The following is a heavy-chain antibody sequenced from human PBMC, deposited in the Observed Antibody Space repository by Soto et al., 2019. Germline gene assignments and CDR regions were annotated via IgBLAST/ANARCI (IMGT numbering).Heavy chain of an antibody. D-gene: IGHD6-19*01. V-gene: IGHV3-23*01. CDR1: GFSFSTHA. CDR3: AREGGSIGGWFGRKFDS. CDR2: ISSGGTTK. J-gene: IGHJ4*02. Sequence: GESLKISCTASGFSFSTHAMSWVRQAPGKGLEWVSSISSGGTTKFYAASVEGRFTISRDKSKNTLYLQMNSLRADDTAVYYCAREGGSIGGWFGRKFDSWGQGTQVTVSS.